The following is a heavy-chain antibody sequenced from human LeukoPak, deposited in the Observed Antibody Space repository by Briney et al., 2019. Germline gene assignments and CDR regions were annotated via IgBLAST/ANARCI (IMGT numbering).Heavy chain of an antibody. CDR3: ARQGPLTTAVTTRTNPFDY. J-gene: IGHJ4*02. V-gene: IGHV4-59*08. CDR1: GGSISSSY. D-gene: IGHD4-11*01. Sequence: PSETLSLTCTVSGGSISSSYWSWIRQPPGKGLEWVGYIYYSGSTSYNPSLKSRVTISVDTSKNKFSLKLNSVTAADPAVYYCARQGPLTTAVTTRTNPFDYWGQGTLVTVSS. CDR2: IYYSGST.